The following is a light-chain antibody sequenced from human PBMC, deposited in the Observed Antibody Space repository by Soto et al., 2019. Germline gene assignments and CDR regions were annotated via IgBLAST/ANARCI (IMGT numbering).Light chain of an antibody. V-gene: IGKV3-15*01. CDR3: QQFDNWPHT. CDR1: QSVNHK. J-gene: IGKJ2*01. Sequence: EIVLTQSPATLSVSPGERATLSCGASQSVNHKLGWYQQKPGQAPRLLIYVASNRATGIPARFSGSGSGTEYTLTISKLEAEDVAVYYCQQFDNWPHTFGGGTRLEIK. CDR2: VAS.